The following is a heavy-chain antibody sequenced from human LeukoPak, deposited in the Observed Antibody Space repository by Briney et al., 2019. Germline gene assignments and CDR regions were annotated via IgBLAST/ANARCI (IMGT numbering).Heavy chain of an antibody. CDR2: IKQDGSEK. Sequence: PGGSLRLSCAASGFTFSSYWMSWVRQAPGKGLEWEANIKQDGSEKYYVDSVKGRFTISRDNAKNSLFLQMNSLRVDDTAVYYCARVLYSGFDSDYWGQRALVTVSS. D-gene: IGHD5-12*01. V-gene: IGHV3-7*01. CDR3: ARVLYSGFDSDY. J-gene: IGHJ4*02. CDR1: GFTFSSYW.